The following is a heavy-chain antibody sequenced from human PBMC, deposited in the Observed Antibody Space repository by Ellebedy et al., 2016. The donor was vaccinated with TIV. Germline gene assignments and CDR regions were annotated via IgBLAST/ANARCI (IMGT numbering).Heavy chain of an antibody. CDR2: ISSSSSYI. V-gene: IGHV3-21*01. D-gene: IGHD2-15*01. CDR3: ARERALLRVPYFDY. Sequence: GESLKISXAASGFTFSSYSMNWVRQAPGKGLEWVSSISSSSSYIYYADSVKGRFTISRDNAKNSLYLQMNSLRAEDTAVYYCARERALLRVPYFDYWGQGTLVTVSS. CDR1: GFTFSSYS. J-gene: IGHJ4*02.